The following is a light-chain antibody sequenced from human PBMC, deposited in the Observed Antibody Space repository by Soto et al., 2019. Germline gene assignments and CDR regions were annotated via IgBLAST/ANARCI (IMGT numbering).Light chain of an antibody. Sequence: DIQMTQSPSTLSASVGDRVTITCRASQSISDSLAWYQQKPGKAPKLLIYEASTLKSGVPSRFSGSRSGTEYTLTSSSLQPDDFAIYYCQQYNGYWTCGQGTKVEIK. CDR2: EAS. J-gene: IGKJ1*01. CDR1: QSISDS. V-gene: IGKV1-5*03. CDR3: QQYNGYWT.